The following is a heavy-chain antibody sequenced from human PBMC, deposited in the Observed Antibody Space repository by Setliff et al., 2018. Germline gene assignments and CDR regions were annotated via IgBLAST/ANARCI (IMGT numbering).Heavy chain of an antibody. CDR2: IKGKTDGLAT. V-gene: IGHV3-15*07. Sequence: GESLKISCAASGFTFSNAWMNWVRQAPGKGLEWVGRIKGKTDGLATDYAAPVKGRFTIPRDDSTNKLYLQMNSLKTEDTAVYYCTTDPSATFGGVIGAAFDMWGQGTMVTVSS. D-gene: IGHD3-16*01. CDR3: TTDPSATFGGVIGAAFDM. J-gene: IGHJ3*02. CDR1: GFTFSNAW.